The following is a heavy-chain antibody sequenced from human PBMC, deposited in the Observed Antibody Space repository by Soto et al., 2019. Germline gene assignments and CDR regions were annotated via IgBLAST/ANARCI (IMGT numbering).Heavy chain of an antibody. D-gene: IGHD3-16*02. Sequence: QVQLQESGPGLVKPSGTLSLTCAVSGGSISSSNWWSWVRQPPGKGLEWIGEIYHSGSTNYNPSLKGRVSISVDKSKNQFSVKLSSVTAADTAVYYCARGDMITFGGVIAPNDAFDIWGQGTMVTVSS. CDR1: GGSISSSNW. J-gene: IGHJ3*02. CDR2: IYHSGST. CDR3: ARGDMITFGGVIAPNDAFDI. V-gene: IGHV4-4*02.